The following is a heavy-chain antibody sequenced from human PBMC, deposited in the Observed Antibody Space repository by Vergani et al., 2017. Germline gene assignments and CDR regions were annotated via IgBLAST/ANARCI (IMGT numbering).Heavy chain of an antibody. CDR2: ISWNSGSI. Sequence: EVQLVESGGGLVQPGRSLRLSCAASGFPFDDYAMHWVRQAPGKGLEWVSGISWNSGSIGYADSVKGRFTISRDNAKNSLYLQMNSLRAEDMALYYCAKDSAPFYEILTGPFDYWGQGTLVTVAS. J-gene: IGHJ4*02. CDR3: AKDSAPFYEILTGPFDY. V-gene: IGHV3-9*03. CDR1: GFPFDDYA. D-gene: IGHD3-9*01.